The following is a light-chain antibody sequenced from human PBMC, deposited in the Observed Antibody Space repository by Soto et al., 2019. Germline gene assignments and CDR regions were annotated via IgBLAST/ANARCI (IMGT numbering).Light chain of an antibody. CDR1: QSVSSY. Sequence: EVVLPQHPATLSLSPGERATLSCRASQSVSSYLAWYQQKPGQAPRLLIYDASNRATGIPARFSGTGSGTDFTLTINNLEPEDFAVYYCQVRTNWSIAFGRGTRLEI. CDR3: QVRTNWSIA. CDR2: DAS. V-gene: IGKV3-11*01. J-gene: IGKJ5*01.